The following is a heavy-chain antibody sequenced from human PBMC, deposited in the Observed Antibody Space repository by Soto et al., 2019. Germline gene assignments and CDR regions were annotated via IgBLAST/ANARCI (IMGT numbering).Heavy chain of an antibody. CDR3: ARHVGTAMVIVWY. CDR2: IDPSDSYT. CDR1: GYSFTSYW. V-gene: IGHV5-10-1*01. Sequence: PGESLKISCKGSGYSFTSYWISWVRQMPGKGLEWMGRIDPSDSYTNYSPSFQGHATISADKSISTAYLQWSSLKASDTAMYYCARHVGTAMVIVWYWGQGTLVTVSS. J-gene: IGHJ4*02. D-gene: IGHD5-18*01.